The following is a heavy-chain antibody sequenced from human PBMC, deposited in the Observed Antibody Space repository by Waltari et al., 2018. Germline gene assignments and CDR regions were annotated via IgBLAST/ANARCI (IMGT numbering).Heavy chain of an antibody. CDR2: INPKSGDA. V-gene: IGHV1-2*06. Sequence: QVKLVQSGAEVKKPGASVRVSCKASGYTFTKYYIHWVRQAPGQGLEWMGRINPKSGDANYTQPFQGRVIMTRDTSINTAYLEVTGLTSDDTAILYCATANILGIGTFDYWGQGTLVSVSS. CDR3: ATANILGIGTFDY. J-gene: IGHJ4*02. D-gene: IGHD1-1*01. CDR1: GYTFTKYY.